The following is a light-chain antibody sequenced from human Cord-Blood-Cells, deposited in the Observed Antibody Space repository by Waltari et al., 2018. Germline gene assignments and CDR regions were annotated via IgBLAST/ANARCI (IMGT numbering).Light chain of an antibody. CDR1: SSDVGSYNL. CDR2: EGS. CDR3: CSYAGSSTYWV. Sequence: QSALTQPASVSGSPGQSITISCTGTSSDVGSYNLVSWYQPHPGKAPKLMIYEGSKRPSGVSNRFSGSKSGNTASLTISGLQAEDEADYYCCSYAGSSTYWVFGGGTKLTVL. J-gene: IGLJ3*02. V-gene: IGLV2-23*01.